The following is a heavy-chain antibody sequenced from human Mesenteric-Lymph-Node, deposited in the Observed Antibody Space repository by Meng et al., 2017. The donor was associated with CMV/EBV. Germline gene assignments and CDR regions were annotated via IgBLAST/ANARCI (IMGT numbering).Heavy chain of an antibody. J-gene: IGHJ4*02. CDR2: NSAHGGTT. CDR3: ARKMPIVRATEFDY. V-gene: IGHV1-18*04. D-gene: IGHD1-26*01. CDR1: GYIFTRYG. Sequence: ASGYIFTRYGIRWVPQAPGPGLEWMRWNSAHGGTTTCAQDVQGKVTMTTDTSTRTAYMELRSLRSDETAVYYCARKMPIVRATEFDYWGQGTLVTVSS.